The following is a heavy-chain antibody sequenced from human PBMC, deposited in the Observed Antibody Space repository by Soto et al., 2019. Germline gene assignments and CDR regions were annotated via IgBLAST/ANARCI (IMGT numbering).Heavy chain of an antibody. V-gene: IGHV3-30*18. Sequence: PGGSLRLSCAASGFTFSSYGMHWIRQAPGKGLEWVAFISYDGNNKYYTDSVKGRFTISRDNSKKTLYLQMNSLRTEDTAMFYCAKDLRGFWSGYYSNWGQGTLVTVSS. CDR2: ISYDGNNK. D-gene: IGHD3-3*01. J-gene: IGHJ4*02. CDR1: GFTFSSYG. CDR3: AKDLRGFWSGYYSN.